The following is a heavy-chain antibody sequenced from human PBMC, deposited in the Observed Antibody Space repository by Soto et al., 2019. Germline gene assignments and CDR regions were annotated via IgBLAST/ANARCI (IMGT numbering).Heavy chain of an antibody. CDR2: ISYDGINK. CDR3: VKDGVSGWSDYFFDY. CDR1: GFTFSSYA. V-gene: IGHV3-30*18. D-gene: IGHD6-19*01. J-gene: IGHJ4*02. Sequence: QVHLVESGGGVVQPGRSLRLSCAASGFTFSSYAMHWVRRTPGKGLECVALISYDGINKYYADSVKGRFTVSRDNSKSTLYLQMNSLSAEDTAVYYCVKDGVSGWSDYFFDYWGQGTLDTVSS.